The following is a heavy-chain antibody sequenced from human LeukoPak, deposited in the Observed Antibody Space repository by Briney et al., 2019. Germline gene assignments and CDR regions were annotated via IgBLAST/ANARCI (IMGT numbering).Heavy chain of an antibody. CDR3: ARGRGDYVWGSYRSSWFDP. CDR2: INPNSGGT. D-gene: IGHD3-16*02. J-gene: IGHJ5*02. V-gene: IGHV1-2*02. Sequence: VSVKVSCKASGYTFTGYYMHWVRQAPGQGLEWMGWINPNSGGTNYAQKFQGRVTMTRDTSISTAYMELSRLRSDDTAVYYCARGRGDYVWGSYRSSWFDPWGQGTLVTVSS. CDR1: GYTFTGYY.